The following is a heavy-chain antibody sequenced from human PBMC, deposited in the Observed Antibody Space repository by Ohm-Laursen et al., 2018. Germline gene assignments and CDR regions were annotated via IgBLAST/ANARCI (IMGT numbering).Heavy chain of an antibody. D-gene: IGHD1-7*01. CDR2: IKSDGTT. CDR1: GFTFSHYW. V-gene: IGHV3-74*03. Sequence: SLRLSCAASGFTFSHYWMHWVRQPPGEGLVWVSRIKSDGTTMYADFVRGRFTLSRDNERNTLDLQMNGLTVEDTAVYYCVRDGNYSLGQWGQGTLVTVSS. J-gene: IGHJ4*02. CDR3: VRDGNYSLGQ.